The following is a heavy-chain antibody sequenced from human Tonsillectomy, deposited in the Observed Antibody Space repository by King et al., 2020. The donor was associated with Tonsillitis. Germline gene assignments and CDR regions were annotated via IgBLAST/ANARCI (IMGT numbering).Heavy chain of an antibody. CDR3: ARVPTYYYDSGGYYSFYWYFDL. J-gene: IGHJ2*01. Sequence: MPLQESGPGLVKPLETLSLTCTVSGGSISSNYWSWIRQPPGKGLEWIGYIYNSESTSYNPSLKSRVTISVDMSKNQFSLKLSSVTAADTAVYYCARVPTYYYDSGGYYSFYWYFDLWGRGTLVTVSS. CDR1: GGSISSNY. D-gene: IGHD3-22*01. CDR2: IYNSEST. V-gene: IGHV4-59*01.